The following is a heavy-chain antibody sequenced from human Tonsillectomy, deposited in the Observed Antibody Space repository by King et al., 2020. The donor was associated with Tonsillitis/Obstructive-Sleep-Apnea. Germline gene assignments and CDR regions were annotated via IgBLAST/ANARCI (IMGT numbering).Heavy chain of an antibody. J-gene: IGHJ3*02. D-gene: IGHD3-22*01. CDR2: IYYGGST. CDR1: GGSISSYY. V-gene: IGHV4-59*01. CDR3: ARDDSSGYYFDAFDI. Sequence: VQLQESGPGLVKPSETLSLTCTVSGGSISSYYWSWIRQPPWKGLEWIGYIYYGGSTNYNPSLKSRVTISVDTSKNQFSLKLSSVTAADTAVYYCARDDSSGYYFDAFDIWGQGTMVTVSS.